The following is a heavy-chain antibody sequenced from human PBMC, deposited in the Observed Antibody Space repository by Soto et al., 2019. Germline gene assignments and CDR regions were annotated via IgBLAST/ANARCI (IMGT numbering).Heavy chain of an antibody. CDR1: GGSMTRTSNY. CDR2: IYYSGRT. CDR3: ARHFMTTVTEYYFDC. D-gene: IGHD4-17*01. V-gene: IGHV4-39*01. J-gene: IGHJ4*02. Sequence: PSETLSLTCAVSGGSMTRTSNYWGWIRQPPGKGLEWLGSIYYSGRTYQDPSLKSRVTISVDTSKKQFSLKLTSVTAADTAVYYCARHFMTTVTEYYFDCWGQGTLVTVSS.